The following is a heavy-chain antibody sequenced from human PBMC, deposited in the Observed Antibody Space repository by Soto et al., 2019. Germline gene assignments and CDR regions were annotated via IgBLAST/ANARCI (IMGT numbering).Heavy chain of an antibody. D-gene: IGHD2-2*01. Sequence: EVQLVESGGGLGKPGGSLRLSCAASGFTFSNAGMSWVRQAPGKGLEWVGRSKSKTHGGTTDYAAPVKGRFTISRDDSKNTLDLQMNSLKTADTAVYYCTTDQLDPAVPAVLGGYWGEGTLVTVSS. V-gene: IGHV3-15*01. J-gene: IGHJ4*02. CDR2: SKSKTHGGTT. CDR1: GFTFSNAG. CDR3: TTDQLDPAVPAVLGGY.